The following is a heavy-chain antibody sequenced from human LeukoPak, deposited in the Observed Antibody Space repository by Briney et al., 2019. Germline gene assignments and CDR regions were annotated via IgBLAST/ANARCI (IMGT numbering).Heavy chain of an antibody. CDR1: GGSISSYY. J-gene: IGHJ4*02. V-gene: IGHV4-59*08. Sequence: SETLSLTCTVSGGSISSYYWSWIRQPPGKGLEWIGYIYYSGSTNYNPALKSRGTISVDTSKNQFSLKLSSVTAADTAVYYCARHVLQPITVAATLIYFDFWGQGTLVTVSS. CDR2: IYYSGST. D-gene: IGHD2-15*01. CDR3: ARHVLQPITVAATLIYFDF.